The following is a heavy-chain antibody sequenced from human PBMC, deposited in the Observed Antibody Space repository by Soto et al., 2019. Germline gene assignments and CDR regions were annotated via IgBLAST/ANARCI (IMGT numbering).Heavy chain of an antibody. CDR3: SGTDSDYYYYGMDV. V-gene: IGHV4-31*03. J-gene: IGHJ6*02. CDR1: GGSISSGGYY. Sequence: ASETLSLTCTVSGGSISSGGYYWSWIRQHPGKGLEWIGYIYYSGSTYYNPSLKSRVTISVDTSKNQFSLKLSSVTAADTAVYYCSGTDSDYYYYGMDVWGQGTTVTVSS. D-gene: IGHD1-1*01. CDR2: IYYSGST.